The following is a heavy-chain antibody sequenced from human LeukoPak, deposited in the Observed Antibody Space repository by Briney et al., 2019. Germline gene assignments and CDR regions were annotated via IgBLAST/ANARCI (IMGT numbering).Heavy chain of an antibody. D-gene: IGHD3-10*01. V-gene: IGHV5-51*01. CDR1: GYSFTSYW. J-gene: IGHJ4*02. CDR3: ARHMSGSGSYYKTFDY. Sequence: GESLKISCKGSGYSFTSYWIGWVRQMPGKGLEWMGIIYPGDSDTRYSPSFQGQVTISADKSISTAYLQWSSLKASDTAMYYCARHMSGSGSYYKTFDYWGQGTLVTVSS. CDR2: IYPGDSDT.